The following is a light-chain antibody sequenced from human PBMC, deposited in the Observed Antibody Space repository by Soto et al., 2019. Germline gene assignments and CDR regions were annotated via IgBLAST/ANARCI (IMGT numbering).Light chain of an antibody. V-gene: IGKV3-20*01. CDR1: QSVSNNY. CDR2: GAS. Sequence: EVMLTQSPATLSLSLGGRATLSCRASQSVSNNYLAWYQQQPGQAPRLLIYGASNRATGIPDRFSGSGSGTDFTLTISRLEPEDFAVYYCQQYGSSGTFGQGTKVDIK. J-gene: IGKJ1*01. CDR3: QQYGSSGT.